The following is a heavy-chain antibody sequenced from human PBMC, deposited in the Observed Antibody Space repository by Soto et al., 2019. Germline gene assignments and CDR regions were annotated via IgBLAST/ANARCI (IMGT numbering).Heavy chain of an antibody. CDR2: ISGSGGST. CDR3: AKDPADIVVVPAAILPSGGMDV. V-gene: IGHV3-23*01. J-gene: IGHJ6*02. Sequence: EVQLLESGGGLVQPGGSLRLSCAASGFTFSSYAMSWVRQAPGKGLEWVSAISGSGGSTYYADSVKGRFTISRDNSKNTLYLQMNSLRAEDTAVYYCAKDPADIVVVPAAILPSGGMDVWGQGTTVTVSS. CDR1: GFTFSSYA. D-gene: IGHD2-2*02.